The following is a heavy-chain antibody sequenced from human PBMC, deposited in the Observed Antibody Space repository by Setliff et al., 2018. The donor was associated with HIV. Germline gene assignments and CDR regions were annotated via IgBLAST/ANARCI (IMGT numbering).Heavy chain of an antibody. CDR1: GFTVSSNY. D-gene: IGHD6-13*01. V-gene: IGHV3-48*04. CDR3: ARVNPGPAAATKFFDY. J-gene: IGHJ4*02. CDR2: ISSSTGTTK. Sequence: GSLRLSCAASGFTVSSNYMNWVRQAPGKGLEWISYISSSTGTTKYYADSVKGRFTISRDNAKNSLFLQMNSLRVEDTALYYCARVNPGPAAATKFFDYWGQGTLVTVSS.